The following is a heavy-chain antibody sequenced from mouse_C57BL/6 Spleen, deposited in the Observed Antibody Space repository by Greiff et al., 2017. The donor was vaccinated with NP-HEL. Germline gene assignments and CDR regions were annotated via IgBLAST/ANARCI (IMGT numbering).Heavy chain of an antibody. CDR3: ASRQLRPY. D-gene: IGHD3-2*02. J-gene: IGHJ2*01. CDR2: IDPSDSYT. CDR1: GYTFTSYW. V-gene: IGHV1-50*01. Sequence: QVQLQQPGAELVKPGASVKLFCKASGYTFTSYWMQWVKQRPGQGLEWIGEIDPSDSYTNYNQKFKGKATLTVDTSSSTAYMPLSGLTSEDSAVYYCASRQLRPYWGQGTTLTVSS.